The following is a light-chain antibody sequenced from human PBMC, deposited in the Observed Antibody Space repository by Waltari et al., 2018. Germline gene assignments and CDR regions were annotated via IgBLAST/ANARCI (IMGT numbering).Light chain of an antibody. CDR3: QSYDSSLSGAV. Sequence: QSVLTQPPSLSGAPGQRGTISCTGSSSNIGSGYDLHWYQQLPGSAPKPLIYGNSNRPLGVPDRFSGSKSGTSASLAISGLQDEDEADYYCQSYDSSLSGAVFGGGTQLTVL. J-gene: IGLJ7*01. CDR1: SSNIGSGYD. CDR2: GNS. V-gene: IGLV1-40*01.